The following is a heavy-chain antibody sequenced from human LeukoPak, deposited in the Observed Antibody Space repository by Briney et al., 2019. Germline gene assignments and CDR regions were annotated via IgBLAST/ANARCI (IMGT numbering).Heavy chain of an antibody. V-gene: IGHV3-30-3*01. CDR3: AKGRVGANGYYYYGMGV. D-gene: IGHD1-26*01. Sequence: PGGSLRLSCAASGFTFSSYAMHWVRQAPGKGLEWVAVISYDGSNKYYADSVKGRFTISRDNSKNTLYLQMNSLRTEDTAVYYCAKGRVGANGYYYYGMGVWGQGTTVTVSS. CDR1: GFTFSSYA. J-gene: IGHJ6*02. CDR2: ISYDGSNK.